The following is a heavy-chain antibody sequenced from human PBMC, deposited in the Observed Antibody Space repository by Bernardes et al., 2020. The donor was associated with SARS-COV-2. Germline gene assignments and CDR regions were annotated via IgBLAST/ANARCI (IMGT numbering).Heavy chain of an antibody. J-gene: IGHJ6*02. D-gene: IGHD5-12*01. V-gene: IGHV3-33*01. CDR3: ASEMATMSYYYYGMDV. Sequence: GGSLRLSCAASGFTFSSYGMHWVRQAPGKGLEWVAVIWYDGSNKYYADSVKGRFTISRDNAKNSLYLQMNSLRAEDTAVYYCASEMATMSYYYYGMDVWGQGTTVTVSS. CDR1: GFTFSSYG. CDR2: IWYDGSNK.